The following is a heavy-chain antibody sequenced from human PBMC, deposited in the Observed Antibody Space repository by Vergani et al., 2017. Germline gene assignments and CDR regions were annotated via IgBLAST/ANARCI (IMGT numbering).Heavy chain of an antibody. V-gene: IGHV4-59*01. CDR3: ARTTIFGVLRWFDP. Sequence: QVQLQESGPGLVKPSETLSLTCTVSGGSISSYYWRWIRQPPGKGLEWIGYIYYSGSTNYNPSLKSRVTISVDTSKNQFSLKLSSVTAADTAVYYCARTTIFGVLRWFDPWGQGTLVTVSS. D-gene: IGHD3-3*01. J-gene: IGHJ5*02. CDR2: IYYSGST. CDR1: GGSISSYY.